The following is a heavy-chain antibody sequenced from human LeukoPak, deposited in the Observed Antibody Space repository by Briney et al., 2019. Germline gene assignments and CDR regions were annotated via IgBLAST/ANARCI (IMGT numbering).Heavy chain of an antibody. J-gene: IGHJ5*02. D-gene: IGHD2-21*02. Sequence: PGGSLRLSCAASGFSFSSYWMTWVRQAPGKGLEWVAIIKQDGNEKHYGDSVKGRFSISRDNAKNSLFLQMNSLRAEDTAVYYCARGGLRVATRGYNWFDPWGQGTLVTVSS. CDR3: ARGGLRVATRGYNWFDP. CDR1: GFSFSSYW. CDR2: IKQDGNEK. V-gene: IGHV3-7*01.